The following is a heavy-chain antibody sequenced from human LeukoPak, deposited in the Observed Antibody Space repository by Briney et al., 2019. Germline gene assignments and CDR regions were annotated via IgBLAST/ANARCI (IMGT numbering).Heavy chain of an antibody. V-gene: IGHV3-30*02. CDR2: IRYDGSNK. CDR3: AKDTDTGNYYFDY. Sequence: PGGSLRLSCAASGFTFSSYGMHWVRQAPGKGLEWVAFIRYDGSNKDYADSVKGRFTISRDNSKNTLYLQMNSLRAEDTDVYYCAKDTDTGNYYFDYWGQGTLVTVSS. J-gene: IGHJ4*02. D-gene: IGHD3-10*01. CDR1: GFTFSSYG.